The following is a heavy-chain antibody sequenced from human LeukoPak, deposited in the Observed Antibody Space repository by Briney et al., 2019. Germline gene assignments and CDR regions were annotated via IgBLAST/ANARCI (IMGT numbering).Heavy chain of an antibody. V-gene: IGHV4-61*02. J-gene: IGHJ4*02. CDR3: ARDGSVRGADVLDY. Sequence: SETLSLTCTVSGGSISSGSYYWSWIRQPAGKGLEWIGRIYTSGSTNYNPSLKSRVTISVDTSKNQFSLKLSSVTAADTAVYYCARDGSVRGADVLDYWGQGTLVTVSS. D-gene: IGHD3-10*01. CDR1: GGSISSGSYY. CDR2: IYTSGST.